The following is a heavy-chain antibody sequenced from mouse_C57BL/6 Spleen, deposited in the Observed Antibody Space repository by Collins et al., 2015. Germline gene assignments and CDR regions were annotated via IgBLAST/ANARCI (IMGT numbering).Heavy chain of an antibody. V-gene: IGHV1-54*01. D-gene: IGHD2-1*01. CDR1: GYAFTNYL. J-gene: IGHJ4*01. Sequence: QVQLQQSGAELVRPGTSVKVSCKASGYAFTNYLIEWVKQRPGQGLEWIGVINPGSGGTNNNEKFKGKATLTADKSSSTAYMQLSSLTSDDSAVYFCARGYYGNYYYAMDYWGQGTSVTVSS. CDR3: ARGYYGNYYYAMDY. CDR2: INPGSGGT.